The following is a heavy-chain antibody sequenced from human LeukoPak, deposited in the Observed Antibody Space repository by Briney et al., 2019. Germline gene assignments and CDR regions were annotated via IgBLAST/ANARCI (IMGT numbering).Heavy chain of an antibody. J-gene: IGHJ5*02. CDR3: ARGTRLLWFGELLAWFDP. CDR2: IYYSGST. CDR1: GGSISSYY. V-gene: IGHV4-59*01. D-gene: IGHD3-10*01. Sequence: SETLSLTCTVSGGSISSYYWSWIRQPPGKGLEWIGYIYYSGSTNYNPSLKSRVTISVDTSKNQFSLKLSSVTAADTAAYYCARGTRLLWFGELLAWFDPWGQGTLVTVSS.